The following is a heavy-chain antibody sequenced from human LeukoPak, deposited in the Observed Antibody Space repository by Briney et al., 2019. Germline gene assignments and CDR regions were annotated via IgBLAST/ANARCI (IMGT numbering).Heavy chain of an antibody. Sequence: SETLSLTCTVSGGSISSGSYYWGWIRQSPGKGLEWIGSIYYSTITYYNPSLESRVTISVDTSKNQLSLKLSSVSAADTAVYYCSARPPFAMSGLDYSSYYLDVWGKGTTVIVSS. J-gene: IGHJ6*03. CDR1: GGSISSGSYY. D-gene: IGHD6-25*01. V-gene: IGHV4-39*01. CDR3: SARPPFAMSGLDYSSYYLDV. CDR2: IYYSTIT.